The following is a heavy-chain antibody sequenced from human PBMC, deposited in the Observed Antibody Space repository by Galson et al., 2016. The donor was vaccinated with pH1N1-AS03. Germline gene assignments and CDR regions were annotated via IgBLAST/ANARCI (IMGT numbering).Heavy chain of an antibody. CDR1: GVSVTSSGAG. Sequence: PALVKPTQTLTLTCSVSGVSVTSSGAGVGWFRQPPGKALDWLALVYWDETRRYSPSLKNRLTITKDSSKNQVVLTVTSVDPMDIATYFCSLPNSGGNAFEIWGPGTMVTVSS. CDR3: SLPNSGGNAFEI. D-gene: IGHD6-19*01. CDR2: VYWDETR. J-gene: IGHJ3*02. V-gene: IGHV2-5*02.